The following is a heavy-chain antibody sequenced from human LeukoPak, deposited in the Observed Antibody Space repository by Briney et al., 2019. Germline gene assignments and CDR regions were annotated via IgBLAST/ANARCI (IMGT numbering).Heavy chain of an antibody. CDR3: ARPSGSYYYDAFDV. CDR1: GFTFSSYG. V-gene: IGHV3-33*05. J-gene: IGHJ3*01. CDR2: ISYDGSNK. Sequence: PGGSLRLSCAASGFTFSSYGMHWVRQAPGKGLEWVAVISYDGSNKYYADSVKGRFTISRDNAKNSLYLQMNSLRAEDTAVYYCARPSGSYYYDAFDVWGHGTMVTVSS. D-gene: IGHD1-26*01.